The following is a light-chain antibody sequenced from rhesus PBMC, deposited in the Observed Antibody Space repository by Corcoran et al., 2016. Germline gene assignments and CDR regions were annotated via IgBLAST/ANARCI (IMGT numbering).Light chain of an antibody. CDR2: GGS. CDR3: VQAIAFPPT. J-gene: IGKJ4*01. V-gene: IGKV2-72*02. Sequence: DIVMTQTPLSLPITPGEPASISCRSSQSLLHSNGNTYLHWYLQKPGQSPQLLIYGGSNRASGGPDRCSGSGSGTDFTLKISKVEAEDVGVYYCVQAIAFPPTFGGGTKVERK. CDR1: QSLLHSNGNTY.